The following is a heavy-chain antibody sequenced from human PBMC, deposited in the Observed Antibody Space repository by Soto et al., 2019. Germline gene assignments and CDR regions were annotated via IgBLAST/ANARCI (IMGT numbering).Heavy chain of an antibody. V-gene: IGHV4-30-4*08. CDR2: VYYSGTT. CDR3: ARMSYFYDKWYFDL. J-gene: IGHJ2*01. Sequence: SHTYSGAHGSIISSGYKWGWKHQPPGKGLEWIGYVYYSGTTDYIPSLKSRLSMSIDKSQNQFTLKLNSVTAADTATYYCARMSYFYDKWYFDLWGRGTPVPGSS. D-gene: IGHD3-22*01. CDR1: HGSIISSGYK.